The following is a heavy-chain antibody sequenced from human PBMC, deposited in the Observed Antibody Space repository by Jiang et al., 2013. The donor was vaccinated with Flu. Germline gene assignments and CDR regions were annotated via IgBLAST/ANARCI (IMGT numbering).Heavy chain of an antibody. CDR3: ATGTDTAMVLDY. Sequence: SGAEVKKPGSSVKVSCKASGGTFSSYAISWVRQAPGQGLEWMGRIIPILGIANYAQKFQGRVTITADKSTSTAYMELSSLRSEDTAVYYCATGTDTAMVLDYVGPGNPGHRLL. D-gene: IGHD5-18*01. J-gene: IGHJ4*02. CDR2: IIPILGIA. CDR1: GGTFSSYA. V-gene: IGHV1-69*04.